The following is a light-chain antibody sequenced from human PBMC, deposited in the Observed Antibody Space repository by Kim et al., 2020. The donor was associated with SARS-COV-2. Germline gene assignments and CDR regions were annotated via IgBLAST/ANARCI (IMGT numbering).Light chain of an antibody. CDR2: DNN. CDR3: GTWDSSLSAGV. J-gene: IGLJ2*01. Sequence: KLTTSCSGRLSNIVNNYVSWYQQLPGTAPKLLIYDNNKRPSGIPDRFSGSKSGTSATLGITGLQTGDEADYYCGTWDSSLSAGVFGGGTQLTVL. V-gene: IGLV1-51*01. CDR1: LSNIVNNY.